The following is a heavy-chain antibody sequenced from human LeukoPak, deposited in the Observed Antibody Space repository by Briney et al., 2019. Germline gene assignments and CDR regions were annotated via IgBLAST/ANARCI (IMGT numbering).Heavy chain of an antibody. Sequence: SETLSLTCTVPGGSISSYYWSWIRQPPGKGLEWIGYIYYSGSTNYNPSLKSRVTISVDTSKNQFSLKLSSVTAADTAVYYCARPQEGAFDIWGQGTMVTVSS. J-gene: IGHJ3*02. V-gene: IGHV4-59*08. CDR3: ARPQEGAFDI. CDR1: GGSISSYY. CDR2: IYYSGST.